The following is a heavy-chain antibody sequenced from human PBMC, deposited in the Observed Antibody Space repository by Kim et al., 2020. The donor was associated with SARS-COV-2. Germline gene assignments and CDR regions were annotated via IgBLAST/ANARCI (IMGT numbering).Heavy chain of an antibody. V-gene: IGHV1-8*01. D-gene: IGHD2-15*01. CDR3: ARGYGVADGMDV. J-gene: IGHJ6*02. CDR2: MNPNSGNT. Sequence: ASVKVSCKASGYTFTNYDINWVRQATGQGLEWMGWMNPNSGNTGYAQKFQGRVTMTRNTSISTAYMELSSLRSEDTAVYYCARGYGVADGMDVWGQGTTVTVSS. CDR1: GYTFTNYD.